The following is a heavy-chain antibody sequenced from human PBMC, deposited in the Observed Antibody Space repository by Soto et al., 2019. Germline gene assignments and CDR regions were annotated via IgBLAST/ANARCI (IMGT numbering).Heavy chain of an antibody. V-gene: IGHV4-4*02. Sequence: QVQLQESGPGLVKPSGTLSLTCAVSGDSISSSNWWTWVRQPPGKGLEWLGEIYHSGTTNYSPSLKSRVIISLDKSKNQFALNLNSMTAADTAVYYCARTTALGISSSWYGMDVWGQGTTVTVSS. CDR2: IYHSGTT. J-gene: IGHJ6*02. CDR3: ARTTALGISSSWYGMDV. D-gene: IGHD6-13*01. CDR1: GDSISSSNW.